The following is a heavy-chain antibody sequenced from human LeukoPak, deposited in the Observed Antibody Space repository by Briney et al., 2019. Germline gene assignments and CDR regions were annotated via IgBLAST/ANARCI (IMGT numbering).Heavy chain of an antibody. J-gene: IGHJ4*02. V-gene: IGHV3-48*01. CDR1: GFTFSSYS. CDR2: ISSSSTI. Sequence: GGSLRLSCAASGFTFSSYSMNWVRQAPGKGLEWVSYISSSSTIYYADSVKGRFTISRDNAKNSLYLQMNSLRAEDTALYYCAKDMRLSVGSSPFNYWGQGTLVTVSS. CDR3: AKDMRLSVGSSPFNY. D-gene: IGHD3-16*02.